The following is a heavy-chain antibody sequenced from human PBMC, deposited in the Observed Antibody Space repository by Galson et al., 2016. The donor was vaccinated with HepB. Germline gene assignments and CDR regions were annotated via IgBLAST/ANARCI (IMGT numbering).Heavy chain of an antibody. CDR2: IGGRTADR. J-gene: IGHJ4*02. Sequence: SLRLSCAASGFAFPIYLMSWLRQSPGKGPEWVASIGGRTADRYYADSGRGRFTISRDNSKNSLFLQMTSLSAADTAVYYCATDYMSGWFIFDHWGQGTQVTVSS. D-gene: IGHD6-19*01. V-gene: IGHV3-21*01. CDR3: ATDYMSGWFIFDH. CDR1: GFAFPIYL.